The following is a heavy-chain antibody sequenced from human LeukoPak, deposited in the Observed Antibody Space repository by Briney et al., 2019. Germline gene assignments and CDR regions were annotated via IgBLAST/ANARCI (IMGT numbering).Heavy chain of an antibody. CDR1: GFTVSSNY. J-gene: IGHJ6*03. Sequence: GGSLRLSCAASGFTVSSNYMSWVRQAPGKGLEWFPVIYSGGSTYYADSVKGRFTISRDNSKNTLYLQMNSLRAEDTAVYYCAREGAAAGTEAGYYYYMDVWGKGTTVTVSS. CDR3: AREGAAAGTEAGYYYYMDV. CDR2: IYSGGST. V-gene: IGHV3-53*01. D-gene: IGHD6-13*01.